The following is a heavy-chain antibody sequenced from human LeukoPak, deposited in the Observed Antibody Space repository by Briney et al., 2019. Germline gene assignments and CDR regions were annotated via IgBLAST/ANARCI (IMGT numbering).Heavy chain of an antibody. CDR2: IYSGGST. V-gene: IGHV3-53*01. CDR1: GFTFSSYG. Sequence: GGSLRLSCAASGFTFSSYGMHWVRQAPGKGLEWVSVIYSGGSTYYADSVEGRFTISRDNSKNTLYLQMNSLRAEDTAVYYCARVVAGTGLLDYWGQGTLVTVSS. CDR3: ARVVAGTGLLDY. D-gene: IGHD6-19*01. J-gene: IGHJ4*02.